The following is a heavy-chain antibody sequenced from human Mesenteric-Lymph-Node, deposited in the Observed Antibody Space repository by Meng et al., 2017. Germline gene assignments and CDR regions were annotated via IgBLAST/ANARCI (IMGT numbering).Heavy chain of an antibody. Sequence: GESLKISCAASGFTFSSYAMHWIRQAPGKGLEWVAVISYDGSNKYYADSVKGRFTISRDNAKNSLYLQMNSLRAEDTALYYCAKEGSYDAFDIWGQGTMVTVSS. CDR2: ISYDGSNK. CDR1: GFTFSSYA. V-gene: IGHV3-30*04. J-gene: IGHJ3*02. CDR3: AKEGSYDAFDI. D-gene: IGHD3-10*01.